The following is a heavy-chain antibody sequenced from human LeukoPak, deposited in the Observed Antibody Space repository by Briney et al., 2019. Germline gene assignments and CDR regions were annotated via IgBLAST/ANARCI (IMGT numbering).Heavy chain of an antibody. CDR3: AKGGKWDVTPFDY. CDR1: GFIFTSYS. CDR2: ISGGGGST. V-gene: IGHV3-23*01. D-gene: IGHD1-26*01. J-gene: IGHJ4*02. Sequence: GGSLRLSCAASGFIFTSYSMNWVRQAPGKGLEWVSTISGGGGSTYYADSVKGRFTISRDNSKNTLYLQVNSLRAEDTAVYYCAKGGKWDVTPFDYWGQGALVTVSS.